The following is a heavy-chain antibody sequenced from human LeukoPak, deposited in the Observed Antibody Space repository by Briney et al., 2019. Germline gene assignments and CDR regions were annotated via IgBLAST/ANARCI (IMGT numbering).Heavy chain of an antibody. CDR3: ARGGAVPFSPNWFDL. D-gene: IGHD6-19*01. CDR2: IIPIFGTA. V-gene: IGHV1-69*13. Sequence: ASVKVSCTASGGTFSSYAISWVRQAPGQGLEWMGGIIPIFGTANYAQKFQGRVTITADESTSTAYMELSSLRSEDTAVYYCARGGAVPFSPNWFDLWGQGTLVTVSS. J-gene: IGHJ5*02. CDR1: GGTFSSYA.